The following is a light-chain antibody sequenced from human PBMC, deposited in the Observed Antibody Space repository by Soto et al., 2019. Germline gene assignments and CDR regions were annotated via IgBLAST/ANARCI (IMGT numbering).Light chain of an antibody. Sequence: QSALTQPASVSGSPGQSITISCTGTSSDVRSYNLVSWYQHHPGKAPKLMIYEVSKRPSGVSNRFSASKSCNTASLTISGLQAEDEADYYCCSYAGDSTWGFGGGTQLTVL. V-gene: IGLV2-23*02. J-gene: IGLJ3*02. CDR2: EVS. CDR3: CSYAGDSTWG. CDR1: SSDVRSYNL.